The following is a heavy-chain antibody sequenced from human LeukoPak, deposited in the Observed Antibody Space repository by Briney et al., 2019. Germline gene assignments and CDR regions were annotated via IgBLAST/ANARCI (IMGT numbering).Heavy chain of an antibody. Sequence: SETLSLTCTVSGGSISSYYWSWIRQPPGKGPEWIGYIYYSGSTNYNPSLKSRVTISVDTSKNQFSLKLSSVTAADTAVYYCARAIAAAEVQIDYWGQGTLVTVSS. D-gene: IGHD6-13*01. CDR1: GGSISSYY. CDR3: ARAIAAAEVQIDY. J-gene: IGHJ4*02. V-gene: IGHV4-59*01. CDR2: IYYSGST.